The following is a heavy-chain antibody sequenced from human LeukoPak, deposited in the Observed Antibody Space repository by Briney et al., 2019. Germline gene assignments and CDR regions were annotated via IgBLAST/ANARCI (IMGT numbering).Heavy chain of an antibody. CDR1: GDSVSSDSAN. CDR2: TYYRSKWYN. CDR3: ARVATGAPRYYYGMDV. V-gene: IGHV6-1*01. Sequence: SQTLSLTCAISGDSVSSDSANWNWIRQSPSRGLEWLGRTYYRSKWYNDYALSVKSRITINADTSKNQLSLQLNSVTPEDTAVYYCARVATGAPRYYYGMDVWGKGTTVTVSS. J-gene: IGHJ6*04. D-gene: IGHD1-1*01.